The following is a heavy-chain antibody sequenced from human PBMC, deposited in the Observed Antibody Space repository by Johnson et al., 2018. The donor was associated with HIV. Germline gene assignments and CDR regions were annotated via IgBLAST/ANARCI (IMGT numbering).Heavy chain of an antibody. J-gene: IGHJ3*01. CDR1: GFTFDDYA. CDR3: ARSPICTGGVCWRSTFDF. Sequence: VQLVESGGGFVQPGGSLRLSCAASGFTFDDYAMHWVRQAPGKGLEWVSGISWNSGSIGCVVCGSGTTTHYAASVKGRFTISRDNAKNSLYLYMNSLRAEDTAVYYCARSPICTGGVCWRSTFDFWGHGTMVTVSS. D-gene: IGHD2-8*02. CDR2: ISWNSGSI. V-gene: IGHV3-9*01.